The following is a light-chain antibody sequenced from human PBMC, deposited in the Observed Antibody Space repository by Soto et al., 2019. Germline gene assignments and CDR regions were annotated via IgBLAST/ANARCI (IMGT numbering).Light chain of an antibody. V-gene: IGKV3-11*01. CDR2: DAF. CDR3: QQRSTWPT. CDR1: KSVDFH. J-gene: IGKJ5*01. Sequence: VLTQSPATLSLSPGKRATLSCRASKSVDFHLAWYQQKPGQAPRLLIYDAFVRATGTPARFSGSGSGTAFTLTISSLEPEDFALYYCQQRSTWPTFGQGTRLEIK.